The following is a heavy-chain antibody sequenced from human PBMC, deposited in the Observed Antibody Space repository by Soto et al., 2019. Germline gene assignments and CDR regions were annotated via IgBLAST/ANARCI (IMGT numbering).Heavy chain of an antibody. CDR1: GYTFTGYY. V-gene: IGHV1-2*04. CDR3: ARGDYGSGSFAFFDY. CDR2: INPNSGGT. Sequence: QVQLVQSGAEVKKPGASVKVSCKASGYTFTGYYMHWVRQAPGQGLEWMGWINPNSGGTNYAQKFQGWVTMTRDTSISTAYTELSRLRSDDTAVYYCARGDYGSGSFAFFDYWGQGTLVTVSS. D-gene: IGHD3-10*01. J-gene: IGHJ4*02.